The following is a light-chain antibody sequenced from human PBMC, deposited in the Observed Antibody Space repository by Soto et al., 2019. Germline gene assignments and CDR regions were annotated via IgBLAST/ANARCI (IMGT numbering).Light chain of an antibody. J-gene: IGKJ1*01. V-gene: IGKV1-39*01. Sequence: DMQMNQSPSSLSASVGDSVTITCRASQSISSYLNWYQQKPGKAPKLLIYAASSLQSGVPSRFSGSGSGTDFTLTISSLQPEDFATYYCQQSYSTPRTFGQGTKVDIK. CDR2: AAS. CDR1: QSISSY. CDR3: QQSYSTPRT.